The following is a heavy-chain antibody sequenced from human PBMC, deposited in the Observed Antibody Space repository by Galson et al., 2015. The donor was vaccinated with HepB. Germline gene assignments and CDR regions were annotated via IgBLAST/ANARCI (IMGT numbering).Heavy chain of an antibody. Sequence: SLRLSCAASGFIFSNYAMSWFRRAPGKGLEWVGFIRSKAFGGTTEYGASVKGTITISRDDSKSIAYLQMNSLDTEDTAVYYCSRGRGLGHHDPFHIWGQGTKVTVSS. CDR2: IRSKAFGGTT. J-gene: IGHJ3*02. CDR3: SRGRGLGHHDPFHI. CDR1: GFIFSNYA. D-gene: IGHD3-10*01. V-gene: IGHV3-49*03.